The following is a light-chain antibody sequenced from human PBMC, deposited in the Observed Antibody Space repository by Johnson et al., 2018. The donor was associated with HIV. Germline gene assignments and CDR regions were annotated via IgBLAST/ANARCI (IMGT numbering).Light chain of an antibody. CDR3: ETWDSSLSGYYV. CDR1: SSNIGNNY. V-gene: IGLV1-51*01. J-gene: IGLJ1*01. Sequence: QSVLTQPPSVSAAPGQKVTISCSGSSSNIGNNYVSWYQQLPRTAPKLLIYDNDKRPSGIPDRFSGSKSGTSATLGITGLQTGDEADYYCETWDSSLSGYYVFGTGTKLTVL. CDR2: DND.